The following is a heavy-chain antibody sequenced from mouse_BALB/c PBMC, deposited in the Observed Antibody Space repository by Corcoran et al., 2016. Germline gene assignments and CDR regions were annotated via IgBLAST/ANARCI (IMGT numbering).Heavy chain of an antibody. CDR2: INTYTGEP. J-gene: IGHJ1*01. CDR1: GYTFTNYG. Sequence: QIQLVQSGPELKKPGETVKISCKASGYTFTNYGMNWVKQAPGKGLKWMGWINTYTGEPTYADDFKGRFAFSLETSASTAYLQINNLKNEDTATYFCAREDYTRYFDVWGAGTTVTVSS. CDR3: AREDYTRYFDV. D-gene: IGHD2-12*01. V-gene: IGHV9-3-1*01.